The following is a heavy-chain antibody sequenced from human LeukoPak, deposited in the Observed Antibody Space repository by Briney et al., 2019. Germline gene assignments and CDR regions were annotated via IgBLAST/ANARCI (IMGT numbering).Heavy chain of an antibody. CDR2: IYYSGST. Sequence: SETLSLTCTVSGGSISSGGYYWSWIRQHPGKGLEWIGYIYYSGSTYYNPSLKSRVTISVDTSKNQFSLKLSSVTAADTAVYYCARGLIAAAGTGYFDLWGRGTLVTVSS. CDR1: GGSISSGGYY. J-gene: IGHJ2*01. V-gene: IGHV4-31*03. CDR3: ARGLIAAAGTGYFDL. D-gene: IGHD6-13*01.